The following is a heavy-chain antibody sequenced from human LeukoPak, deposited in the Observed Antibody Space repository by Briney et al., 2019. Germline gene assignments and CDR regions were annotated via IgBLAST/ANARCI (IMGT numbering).Heavy chain of an antibody. J-gene: IGHJ4*02. CDR2: INPSGGST. CDR3: TTDLGGGGIVTLDY. V-gene: IGHV1-46*01. Sequence: GASAKVSCKASGYTLTGYYMHWVRQAPGQGLEWMGTINPSGGSTTYAQKFQGRVTMTRDMSTSTLYMELNSLRSEDTAVYYCTTDLGGGGIVTLDYWGQGTLVTVSS. CDR1: GYTLTGYY. D-gene: IGHD3-16*01.